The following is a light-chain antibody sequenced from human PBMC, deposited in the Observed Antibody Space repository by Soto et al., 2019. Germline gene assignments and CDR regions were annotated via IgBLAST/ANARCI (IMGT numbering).Light chain of an antibody. V-gene: IGKV3-15*01. CDR1: QRVSSD. Sequence: IVMTQSPATLSVSPGDRVTLSCRASQRVSSDLAWYQQRPGQAPRLLIYGASTRATGIPARFSGTGSGTEFTLTISSLQSEDFAIYYCQKYNNWPPYTFGHGTKLEIK. CDR3: QKYNNWPPYT. CDR2: GAS. J-gene: IGKJ2*01.